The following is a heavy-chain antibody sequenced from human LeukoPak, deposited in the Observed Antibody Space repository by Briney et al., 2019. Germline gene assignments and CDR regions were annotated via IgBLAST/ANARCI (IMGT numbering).Heavy chain of an antibody. J-gene: IGHJ4*02. CDR1: GGSFSGYY. V-gene: IGHV4-34*01. Sequence: SETLSLTCAVYGGSFSGYYWSWIRQPPGKGLEWIGEINHSGSTNYNPSLKSRVTISVGTSKNQFSLKLSSVTAADTAVYYCARAQWLFDYWGQGTLVTVSS. CDR3: ARAQWLFDY. CDR2: INHSGST. D-gene: IGHD6-19*01.